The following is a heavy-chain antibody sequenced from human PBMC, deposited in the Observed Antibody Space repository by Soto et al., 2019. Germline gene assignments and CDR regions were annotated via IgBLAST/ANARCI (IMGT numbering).Heavy chain of an antibody. CDR2: IYWDDDN. Sequence: QITLKESGPTLVKPTQTLTLTCTFSGFSLKTSGVGVGWIRQPPGKALEWLAVIYWDDDNRYSPSLESRLTTNKDSTKNKVCLTMTNMDPVDTATYFCAHRGYLRSGWQWAWLDPWGQGTLVTVSS. D-gene: IGHD6-19*01. V-gene: IGHV2-5*02. CDR3: AHRGYLRSGWQWAWLDP. CDR1: GFSLKTSGVG. J-gene: IGHJ5*02.